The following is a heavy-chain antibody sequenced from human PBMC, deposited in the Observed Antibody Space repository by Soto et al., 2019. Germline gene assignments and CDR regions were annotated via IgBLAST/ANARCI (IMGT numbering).Heavy chain of an antibody. Sequence: SVKVSCKASGGTFSSYAISWVRQAPGQGLEWMGGIIPIFGTANYAQKFQGRVTITADESTSTAYMELSSLRSEDTAVYYCARPRTIGEGAFDIWGQGTMVTVSS. J-gene: IGHJ3*02. V-gene: IGHV1-69*13. CDR3: ARPRTIGEGAFDI. D-gene: IGHD3-9*01. CDR1: GGTFSSYA. CDR2: IIPIFGTA.